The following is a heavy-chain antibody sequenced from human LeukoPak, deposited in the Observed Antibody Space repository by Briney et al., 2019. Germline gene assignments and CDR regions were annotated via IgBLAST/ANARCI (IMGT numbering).Heavy chain of an antibody. CDR3: AGYSSGWFGAFHI. CDR1: RFTFSDYY. CDR2: IISTGGTI. J-gene: IGHJ3*02. Sequence: PGGSLRLSCAASRFTFSDYYMSWIRQAPGKGLEWLSYIISTGGTIYYADSVKGRFTISRDKAKNTLYLQMNRLRAENTAVYYCAGYSSGWFGAFHIWGQGTMVTVSS. V-gene: IGHV3-11*04. D-gene: IGHD6-19*01.